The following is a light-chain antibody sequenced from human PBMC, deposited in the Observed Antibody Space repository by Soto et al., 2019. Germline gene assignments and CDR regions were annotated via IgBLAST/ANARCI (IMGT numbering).Light chain of an antibody. CDR3: QQYGSSPLT. J-gene: IGKJ4*01. CDR1: QRVSSSY. Sequence: EIVLTQSPGTLSLSPGERAALSCRASQRVSSSYLAWYQQKPGQAPRLHIYGASSRATGIPDRFSGSGSGTDFTLTISRLEPEDFAVYYCQQYGSSPLTFGGGTTVEIK. CDR2: GAS. V-gene: IGKV3-20*01.